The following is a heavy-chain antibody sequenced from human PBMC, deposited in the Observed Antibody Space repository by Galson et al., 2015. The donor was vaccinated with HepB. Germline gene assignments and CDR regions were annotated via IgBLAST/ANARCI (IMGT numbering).Heavy chain of an antibody. CDR2: IKSKTDGGTT. Sequence: SLRLSCAASGFTFSNAWMNWVRQAPGKGLEWVGRIKSKTDGGTTDYAAPVKGRFTIPRDDSKNTLYLQMNSLKTEDTAVYYCTTLSPRAAMAMGGVDYWGQGTLVTVSS. V-gene: IGHV3-15*07. D-gene: IGHD5-18*01. J-gene: IGHJ4*02. CDR3: TTLSPRAAMAMGGVDY. CDR1: GFTFSNAW.